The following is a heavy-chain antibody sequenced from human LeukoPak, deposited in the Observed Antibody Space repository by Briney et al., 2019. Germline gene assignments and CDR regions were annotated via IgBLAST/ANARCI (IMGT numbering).Heavy chain of an antibody. CDR2: ITASSSAI. CDR1: GFTFNTYT. CDR3: AREWKFDI. Sequence: GGSLRLSCAASGFTFNTYTMNWVRQAPGKGLEWVSSITASSSAIYSADSVKGRFTISRDNSKNTLYLQMNSLRAEDTAVYYCAREWKFDIWGQGTMVTVSS. J-gene: IGHJ3*02. D-gene: IGHD1-1*01. V-gene: IGHV3-21*04.